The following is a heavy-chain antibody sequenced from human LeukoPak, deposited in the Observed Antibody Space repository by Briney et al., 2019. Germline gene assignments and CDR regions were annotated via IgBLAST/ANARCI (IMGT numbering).Heavy chain of an antibody. D-gene: IGHD3-3*01. J-gene: IGHJ6*03. Sequence: PGGSLRLSCAASGFTFSTYAMHWVRQAPGKGLEWLALISYDGTNKYYADSVKGRFTIPRDNSKNTLYLQMNSLRAEDTAVYYCARGHYDFWLRSYYYYYYMDVWGKGTTVTVSS. CDR2: ISYDGTNK. CDR3: ARGHYDFWLRSYYYYYYMDV. V-gene: IGHV3-30*04. CDR1: GFTFSTYA.